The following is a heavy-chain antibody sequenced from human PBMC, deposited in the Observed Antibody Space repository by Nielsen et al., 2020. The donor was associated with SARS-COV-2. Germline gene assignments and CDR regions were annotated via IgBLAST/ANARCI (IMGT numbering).Heavy chain of an antibody. CDR2: ISSGGHSI. CDR1: GFAFRTHS. D-gene: IGHD2-2*02. CDR3: ARDLGYCYSTSCYTLAFDI. V-gene: IGHV3-48*01. J-gene: IGHJ3*02. Sequence: GESLKISCAASGFAFRTHSMNWLRQAPGKGLEWISYISSGGHSIYYADSVKGRFTISRDNAKNSLYLQMNILRVEDTAVYYCARDLGYCYSTSCYTLAFDIWGQGTMVTVSS.